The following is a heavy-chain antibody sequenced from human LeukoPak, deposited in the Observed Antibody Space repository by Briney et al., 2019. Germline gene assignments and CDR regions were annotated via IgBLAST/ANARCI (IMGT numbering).Heavy chain of an antibody. J-gene: IGHJ4*02. CDR2: IYYSGST. D-gene: IGHD2-2*01. Sequence: PSETLSLTCTVSGGSISSGDYYWSWIRQPPGKGLEWIGYIYYSGSTYYNPSLKSRVTISADTSKNQFSLKLSSVTAADTAVYYCARYCSSTSAKNIDYWGQGTLVTVSS. CDR3: ARYCSSTSAKNIDY. CDR1: GGSISSGDYY. V-gene: IGHV4-30-4*01.